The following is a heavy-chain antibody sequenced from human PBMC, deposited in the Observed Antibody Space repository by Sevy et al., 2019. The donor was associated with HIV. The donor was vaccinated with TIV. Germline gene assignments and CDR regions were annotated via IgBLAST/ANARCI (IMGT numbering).Heavy chain of an antibody. V-gene: IGHV3-7*01. J-gene: IGHJ4*02. Sequence: GGSLRLSCAASGFTFSAYWMNWVRQAPGKGLEWVANIKSDGSDKHYVDSVGGRFTISRENAKNSLYLQMNSLRVEDTAVYYCAQETVGRFDSWGQGTLVTVSS. CDR1: GFTFSAYW. D-gene: IGHD3-16*01. CDR3: AQETVGRFDS. CDR2: IKSDGSDK.